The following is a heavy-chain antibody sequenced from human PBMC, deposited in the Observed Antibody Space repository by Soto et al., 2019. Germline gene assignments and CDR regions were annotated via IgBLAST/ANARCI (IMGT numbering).Heavy chain of an antibody. D-gene: IGHD6-6*01. CDR2: INAGNGNT. J-gene: IGHJ3*02. Sequence: ASVKVSCKASGYTFTSYAMHWVRQAPGQRLEWMGWINAGNGNTKYSQKFQGRVTITRDTSASTAYMGLSSLRSEDTAVYYCASPSIAARVSDAFDIWGQGTMVTVSS. V-gene: IGHV1-3*01. CDR3: ASPSIAARVSDAFDI. CDR1: GYTFTSYA.